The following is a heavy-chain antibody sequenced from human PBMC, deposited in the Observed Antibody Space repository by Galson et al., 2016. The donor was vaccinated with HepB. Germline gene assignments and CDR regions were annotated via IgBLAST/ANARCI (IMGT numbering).Heavy chain of an antibody. D-gene: IGHD6-19*01. J-gene: IGHJ4*02. CDR1: GFTFDDYA. CDR2: INWNSGTA. Sequence: SPRLSCAASGFTFDDYAMHWVRHSPGKGLPWVAGINWNSGTAFYADSVKGRFTISRANNRNSIYLQMDTLSVEDTAFYFCARDPYQWLSKYYFDYWGQGTLVTVSS. V-gene: IGHV3-9*01. CDR3: ARDPYQWLSKYYFDY.